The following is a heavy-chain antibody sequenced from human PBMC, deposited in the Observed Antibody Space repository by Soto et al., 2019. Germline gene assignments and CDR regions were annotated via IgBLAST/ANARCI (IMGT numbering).Heavy chain of an antibody. CDR2: IHGGGNSA. D-gene: IGHD4-17*01. V-gene: IGHV3-23*01. CDR3: AKNRGRVTTWWHFDY. Sequence: EVQLLESGGDLVQPGRSLRLSCAASGFTFSGYAMSWVRQAPGKGLEWVSVIHGGGNSAYYADSVKGRFTISRDNSKNTLYLQMSSLRGEDTAVYYCAKNRGRVTTWWHFDYWGQGTLVTVSS. CDR1: GFTFSGYA. J-gene: IGHJ4*02.